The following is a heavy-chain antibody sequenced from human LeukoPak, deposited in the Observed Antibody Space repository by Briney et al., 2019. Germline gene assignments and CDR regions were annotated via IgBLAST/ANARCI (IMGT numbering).Heavy chain of an antibody. CDR3: ARAVYSSGWYGWFDP. CDR2: IYYSGST. J-gene: IGHJ5*02. V-gene: IGHV4-59*01. CDR1: GGSISSYY. D-gene: IGHD6-19*01. Sequence: SETLSLTCTVSGGSISSYYWSWIRQPPGKGLEWIGYIYYSGSTNYNPSLKSRVTISVDTSKNQFSLKLSSVTAADTAVYYCARAVYSSGWYGWFDPWGQGTLVTVSS.